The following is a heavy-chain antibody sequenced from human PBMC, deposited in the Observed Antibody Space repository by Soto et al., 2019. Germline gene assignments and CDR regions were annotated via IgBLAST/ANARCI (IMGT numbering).Heavy chain of an antibody. D-gene: IGHD6-25*01. Sequence: WGSLRLSCAASGFTFSIYGMHWVRQAPGKGLELVGVIWYDGSNKYYADSVKGRFTISRDNSKNTLYLQMNSLRAEDTAVYYCASAAAYYYGMDVWGQGTTVTVSS. CDR3: ASAAAYYYGMDV. J-gene: IGHJ6*01. V-gene: IGHV3-33*01. CDR1: GFTFSIYG. CDR2: IWYDGSNK.